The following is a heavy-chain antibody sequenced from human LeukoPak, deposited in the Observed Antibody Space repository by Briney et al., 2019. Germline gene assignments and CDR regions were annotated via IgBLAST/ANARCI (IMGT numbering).Heavy chain of an antibody. J-gene: IGHJ6*02. D-gene: IGHD1-26*01. V-gene: IGHV4-34*01. CDR2: INHSGST. CDR3: ARGIYSYYYYGMDV. Sequence: SETLSLTCAVYGRSFSGYYWSWIRQPPGKGLEWIGEINHSGSTNYNPSLKSRVTISVDTSKNQFSLKLSSVTAADTAVYYCARGIYSYYYYGMDVWGQGTTVTVSS. CDR1: GRSFSGYY.